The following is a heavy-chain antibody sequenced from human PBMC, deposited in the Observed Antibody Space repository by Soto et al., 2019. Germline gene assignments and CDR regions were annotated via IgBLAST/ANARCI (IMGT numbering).Heavy chain of an antibody. CDR1: GDSISRSRFY. V-gene: IGHV4-39*01. J-gene: IGHJ4*02. D-gene: IGHD1-26*01. CDR2: VYFTGST. Sequence: QLLLQESGPGLVKPSETLSLTCTVSGDSISRSRFYWVWIRQPPGKGLECIGIVYFTGSTNSNPSPKSRFTMSVEPSKNQFSLKLSSGTAADPAVYYCARHVRSGSHFDYWGQGTLVTVSS. CDR3: ARHVRSGSHFDY.